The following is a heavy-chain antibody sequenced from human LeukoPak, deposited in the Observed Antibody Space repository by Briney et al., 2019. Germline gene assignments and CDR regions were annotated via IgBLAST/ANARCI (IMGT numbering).Heavy chain of an antibody. CDR2: ISYDGSNK. CDR1: GFTFSSYG. Sequence: GRSLRLSCAASGFTFSSYGMHWVRQAPGKGLEWVAVISYDGSNKYYADSVKGRFTISRDNSKNTLYLQMNSLRAEDTAVYYCAKGLMGAMASLLDYWGQGTLVTVSS. V-gene: IGHV3-30*18. D-gene: IGHD1-26*01. J-gene: IGHJ4*02. CDR3: AKGLMGAMASLLDY.